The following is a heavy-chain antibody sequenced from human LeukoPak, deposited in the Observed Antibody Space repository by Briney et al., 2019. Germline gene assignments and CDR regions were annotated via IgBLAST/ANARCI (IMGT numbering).Heavy chain of an antibody. CDR1: GFTFSSYS. J-gene: IGHJ6*02. V-gene: IGHV3-21*01. CDR2: ISSSSSYI. D-gene: IGHD3-3*01. Sequence: PGGSLRLSCAASGFTFSSYSMNWVRQAPGKGLEWVSSISSSSSYIYYADSVKGRFTISRDNAKNSLYLQMISLRAEDTAVYYCARAILSAPGPYYYYGMDVWGQGTTVTVSS. CDR3: ARAILSAPGPYYYYGMDV.